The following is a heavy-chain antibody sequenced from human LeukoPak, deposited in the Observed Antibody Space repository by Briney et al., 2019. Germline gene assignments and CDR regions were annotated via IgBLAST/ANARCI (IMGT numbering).Heavy chain of an antibody. Sequence: SETLSLTCTVSSGSISSYYWSWIRQPPGKGLEWIGYIYYSGKTNYNPSLKSRVTISVDTSKNQFSLKLISVTAADTAVYYCARLRDLYNVFEYWGQGALVTVSS. D-gene: IGHD1-1*01. V-gene: IGHV4-59*12. CDR2: IYYSGKT. CDR1: SGSISSYY. J-gene: IGHJ4*02. CDR3: ARLRDLYNVFEY.